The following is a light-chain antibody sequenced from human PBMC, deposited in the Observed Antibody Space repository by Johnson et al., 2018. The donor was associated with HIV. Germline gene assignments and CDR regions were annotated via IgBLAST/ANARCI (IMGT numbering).Light chain of an antibody. CDR2: DNN. CDR3: GIWDSSLSGYV. Sequence: QSVLTQPPSVSAAPGQKVTISCSGSSSNIGSNDVSWYQQLPGTAPKLLIYDNNKRPSGIPDRFSGSKSGTSATLGITGLQTGDEADYYGGIWDSSLSGYVFGTGTKVTVL. J-gene: IGLJ1*01. CDR1: SSNIGSND. V-gene: IGLV1-51*01.